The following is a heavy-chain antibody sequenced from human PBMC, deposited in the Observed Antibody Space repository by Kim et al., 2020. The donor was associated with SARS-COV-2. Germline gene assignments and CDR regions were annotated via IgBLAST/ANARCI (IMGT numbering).Heavy chain of an antibody. CDR2: MDPDGTTI. CDR1: GFTFSSYW. Sequence: GGSLRLSCAASGFTFSSYWFHWVRQAPEKGLVWVSRMDPDGTTINYADSVKGRFTISRDNAKNTLYLQMNSLRADDTAVYYCVRGTIAPAGTDYLGQGTLVTVSP. CDR3: VRGTIAPAGTDY. V-gene: IGHV3-74*01. D-gene: IGHD6-13*01. J-gene: IGHJ4*02.